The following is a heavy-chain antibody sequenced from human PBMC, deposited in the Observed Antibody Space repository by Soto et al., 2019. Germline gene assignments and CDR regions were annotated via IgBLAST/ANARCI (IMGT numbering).Heavy chain of an antibody. V-gene: IGHV3-48*03. CDR1: GFSFSSYE. CDR3: ASLSGSYGFDP. CDR2: ISSSGSDT. J-gene: IGHJ5*02. Sequence: EAQLVESGGDLVQPGGSLRLSCAGSGFSFSSYEMNWVRQAPGKGLEWVSYISSSGSDTYYADSVKARFTISRDNAQNSLYLQMTRLRADDTTIYYCASLSGSYGFDPWGQATLVTGSS. D-gene: IGHD1-26*01.